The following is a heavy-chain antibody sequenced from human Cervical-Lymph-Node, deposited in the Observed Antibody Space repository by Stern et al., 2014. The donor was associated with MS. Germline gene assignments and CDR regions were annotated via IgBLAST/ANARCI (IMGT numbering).Heavy chain of an antibody. CDR1: GGSISSSSYY. D-gene: IGHD1-26*01. CDR2: IYYSGST. J-gene: IGHJ4*02. CDR3: ARRGIVGATIFDY. V-gene: IGHV4-39*01. Sequence: QVQLQESGPGLVKPSETLSLTCTVSGGSISSSSYYWGWIRQPPGKGLEWIGSIYYSGSTYYNPSLKSRVTISVDTSKNQFSLKLSFVTAADTAVYYCARRGIVGATIFDYWGQGTLVTVSS.